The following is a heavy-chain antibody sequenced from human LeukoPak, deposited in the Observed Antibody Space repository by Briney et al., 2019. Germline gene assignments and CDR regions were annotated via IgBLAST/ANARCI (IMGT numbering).Heavy chain of an antibody. CDR3: ARVHRGYSYGRLDY. Sequence: PTGGSLRLSCAASGFAFSDYSMNWVRQAPGKGLEWVSYISSSDNTIYYADSVKGRFTISRDNAKNSLYLEMNSLRDEDTAVYYCARVHRGYSYGRLDYWGQGTLVTVSS. V-gene: IGHV3-48*02. J-gene: IGHJ4*02. D-gene: IGHD5-18*01. CDR1: GFAFSDYS. CDR2: ISSSDNTI.